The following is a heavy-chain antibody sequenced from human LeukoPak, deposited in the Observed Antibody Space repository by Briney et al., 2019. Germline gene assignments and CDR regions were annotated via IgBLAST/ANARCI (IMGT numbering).Heavy chain of an antibody. J-gene: IGHJ3*01. V-gene: IGHV4-61*01. D-gene: IGHD1-26*01. CDR3: ARDLWELQSAFDL. CDR2: IYYSGST. Sequence: PSETLSLTCTVSGVSVSTGTYYWSWIRQPPGKGLEWIAYIYYSGSTNYNPSLMSRVTISVDTSKNQFSLKLRSVTAADTAVYYCARDLWELQSAFDLWGQGTMVTVSS. CDR1: GVSVSTGTYY.